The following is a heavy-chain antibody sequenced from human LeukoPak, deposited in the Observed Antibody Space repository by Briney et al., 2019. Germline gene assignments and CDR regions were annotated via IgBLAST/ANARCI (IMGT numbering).Heavy chain of an antibody. V-gene: IGHV3-30-3*01. Sequence: WVAVISYDGSNKYYADSVKGRFTISRDNSKNTLYLQMNSLRAEDTAVYYCASSGELDYFDYWGQGTLVTVSS. D-gene: IGHD6-13*01. CDR3: ASSGELDYFDY. J-gene: IGHJ4*02. CDR2: ISYDGSNK.